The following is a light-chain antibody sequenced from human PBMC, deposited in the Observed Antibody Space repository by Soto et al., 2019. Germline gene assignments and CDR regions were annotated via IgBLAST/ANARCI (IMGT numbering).Light chain of an antibody. CDR1: SSDIGAYNY. CDR2: EVS. Sequence: QSALTQPASVSGSLGQSITISCTGTSSDIGAYNYVSWYQQHPGKAPKLIIYEVSYRPSGVSNRFSASKSANTASLTISGLQAEDEADYYCNSFASSNSVIFGGGTQLTVL. CDR3: NSFASSNSVI. V-gene: IGLV2-14*01. J-gene: IGLJ2*01.